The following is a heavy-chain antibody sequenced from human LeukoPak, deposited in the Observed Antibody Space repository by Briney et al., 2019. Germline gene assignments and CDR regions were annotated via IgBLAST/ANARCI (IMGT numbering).Heavy chain of an antibody. D-gene: IGHD4-17*01. J-gene: IGHJ5*02. CDR1: GYTFTGYY. CDR2: IIPILGIA. V-gene: IGHV1-69*04. Sequence: GASVKVSCKASGYTFTGYYMHWVRQAPGQGLEWMGRIIPILGIANYAQKFQGRVTITADKSTSTAYMELSSLRSEDTAVYYCARDLPTTVSWGQGTLVTVSS. CDR3: ARDLPTTVS.